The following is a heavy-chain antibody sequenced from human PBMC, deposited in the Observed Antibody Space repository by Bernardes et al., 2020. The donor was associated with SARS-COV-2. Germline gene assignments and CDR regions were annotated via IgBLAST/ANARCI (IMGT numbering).Heavy chain of an antibody. CDR1: GGSISSYY. Sequence: ETLSLTCAVSGGSISSYYWSWIRQSPGKGLEWIGYIYDSGSTDYNPSLKSRVTISVDTSKNQFSLKLSYVTAADTAVYYCAREDSSGYFVWFDPWGQGTLVTVSS. V-gene: IGHV4-59*01. CDR2: IYDSGST. J-gene: IGHJ5*02. D-gene: IGHD3-22*01. CDR3: AREDSSGYFVWFDP.